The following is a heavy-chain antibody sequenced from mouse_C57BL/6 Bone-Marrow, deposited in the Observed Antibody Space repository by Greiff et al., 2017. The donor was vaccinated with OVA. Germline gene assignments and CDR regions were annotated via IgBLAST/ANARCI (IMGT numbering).Heavy chain of an antibody. V-gene: IGHV1-81*01. D-gene: IGHD2-3*01. CDR1: GYTFTSYG. CDR2: IYPRSGNT. J-gene: IGHJ4*01. Sequence: VQLKESGAELARPGASVKLSCKASGYTFTSYGISWVKQRTGQGLEWIGEIYPRSGNTYYNEKFKGKATLTADKSSSTAYMELRSLTSEDSAVYFCAREDRWFLRWAMEYCGEGTSVTVSS. CDR3: AREDRWFLRWAMEY.